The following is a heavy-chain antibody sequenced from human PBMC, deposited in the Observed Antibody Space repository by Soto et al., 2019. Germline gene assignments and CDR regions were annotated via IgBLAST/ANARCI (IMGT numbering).Heavy chain of an antibody. V-gene: IGHV3-33*01. D-gene: IGHD3-22*01. Sequence: PGGSLRLSCAASGFSFSKFAMPWVRQAPGKGLECVAVIWFDGSKRDYADSVKGRFTVSRDNSENTLSLQMNNLRAEDTGVYYCAREGDISGYPVYFDSWGQGTVVTVSS. CDR2: IWFDGSKR. J-gene: IGHJ4*02. CDR3: AREGDISGYPVYFDS. CDR1: GFSFSKFA.